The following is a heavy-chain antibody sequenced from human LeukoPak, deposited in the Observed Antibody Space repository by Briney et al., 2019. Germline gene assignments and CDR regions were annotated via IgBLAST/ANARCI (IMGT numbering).Heavy chain of an antibody. D-gene: IGHD7-27*01. CDR2: INSGGSPI. CDR3: ARGHWGLDS. Sequence: PGGSLRLSCAASGFTFSNYEMHWFRQAPGRGLEWISYINSGGSPIYYADSVKGRFTVSRDDAKNSLYLQMNSLRAEDTAVYYCARGHWGLDSWGQGTLVSVSS. J-gene: IGHJ4*02. CDR1: GFTFSNYE. V-gene: IGHV3-48*03.